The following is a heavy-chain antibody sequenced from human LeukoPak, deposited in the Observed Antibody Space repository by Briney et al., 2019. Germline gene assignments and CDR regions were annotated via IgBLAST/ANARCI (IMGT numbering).Heavy chain of an antibody. V-gene: IGHV3-11*01. CDR2: ISSSGSTI. CDR3: ARAPNWNDVSFDY. J-gene: IGHJ4*02. Sequence: GGSLRLSCAASAFTFSDYYMSWIRQAPGKGLEWVSYISSSGSTIYYADSVKGRFTISRDSAKNSLYLQMNSLRAEDTAVYYCARAPNWNDVSFDYWGQGTLVTVSS. D-gene: IGHD1-20*01. CDR1: AFTFSDYY.